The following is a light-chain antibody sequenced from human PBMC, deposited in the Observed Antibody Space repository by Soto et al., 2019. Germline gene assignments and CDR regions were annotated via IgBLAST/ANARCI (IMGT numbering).Light chain of an antibody. CDR1: SSDVGGYNY. V-gene: IGLV2-8*01. J-gene: IGLJ2*01. Sequence: QSVLTQPPSASGSPGQSVTISCTGTSSDVGGYNYVSLYQQHPGKAPKLMISEVSKRPSGYPDRFSGSKCSNTASLTVSGXXXXXXXDYYCSAFAGNTNLVFGGGTKLTVL. CDR3: SAFAGNTNLV. CDR2: EVS.